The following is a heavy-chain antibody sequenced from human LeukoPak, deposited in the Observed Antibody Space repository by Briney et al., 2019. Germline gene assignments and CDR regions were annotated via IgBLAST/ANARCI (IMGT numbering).Heavy chain of an antibody. D-gene: IGHD2-2*01. CDR1: GFTFSDHY. CDR2: SRNKAKSYTT. V-gene: IGHV3-72*01. CDR3: ARLPVPASVAPGGMDV. Sequence: GGSLRLSCAASGFTFSDHYMDWVRQAPGKGLEWVGRSRNKAKSYTTEYAASVKGRFTVSRDDSKNSLYLQMNSLKIEDTAVYYCARLPVPASVAPGGMDVWGQGTTVTASS. J-gene: IGHJ6*02.